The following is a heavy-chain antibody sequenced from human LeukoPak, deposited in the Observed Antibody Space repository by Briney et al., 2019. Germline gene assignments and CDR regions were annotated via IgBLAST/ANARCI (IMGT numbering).Heavy chain of an antibody. CDR3: ARLRNWAWDFDS. D-gene: IGHD7-27*01. J-gene: IGHJ4*02. CDR2: INHSGST. V-gene: IGHV4-34*01. Sequence: SETLSLTCAVYGGSFSGYYWRWIRQPPGKGLEWIGEINHSGSTNYNSSLKSRVTISVDTSKNQFSLKLSSVTAADTAVYFCARLRNWAWDFDSWGQGTLVTVSS. CDR1: GGSFSGYY.